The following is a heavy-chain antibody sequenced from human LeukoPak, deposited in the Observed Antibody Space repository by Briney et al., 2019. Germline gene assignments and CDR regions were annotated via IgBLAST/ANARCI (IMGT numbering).Heavy chain of an antibody. D-gene: IGHD1-26*01. CDR3: AKDRELLDGMDV. CDR1: GFTFSSYA. CDR2: TSGSGGST. Sequence: GGSLRLSCAASGFTFSSYAMSWVRQAPGKGLEWVSATSGSGGSTYHADSVKGRFTISRDNSKNTLYLRMNSLRAEDTAVYYCAKDRELLDGMDVWGQGTTVTVSS. J-gene: IGHJ6*02. V-gene: IGHV3-23*01.